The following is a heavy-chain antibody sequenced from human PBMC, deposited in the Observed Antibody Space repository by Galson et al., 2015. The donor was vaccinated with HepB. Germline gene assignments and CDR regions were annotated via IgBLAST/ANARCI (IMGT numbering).Heavy chain of an antibody. D-gene: IGHD5-18*01. J-gene: IGHJ6*02. CDR3: AKDGRGVQLWGYYYYGMDV. V-gene: IGHV3-30*18. Sequence: SLRLSCAASGFTFSSYGMHWVRQAPGKGLEWVAVISYDGSNKYYADSVKGRFTISRDNSKNTLYLQMNSLRAEDTAVYYCAKDGRGVQLWGYYYYGMDVWGQGTTVTVSS. CDR1: GFTFSSYG. CDR2: ISYDGSNK.